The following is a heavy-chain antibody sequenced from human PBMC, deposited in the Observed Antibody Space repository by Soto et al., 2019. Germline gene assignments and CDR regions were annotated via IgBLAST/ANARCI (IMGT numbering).Heavy chain of an antibody. CDR3: ARRGITAGGRDGFDI. V-gene: IGHV4-34*01. D-gene: IGHD6-13*01. J-gene: IGHJ3*02. Sequence: QVQLQQWGAGLLKPSETLSLTCAVYGGLSSGYYWSWIRQPPGKGLEWIGEINRSGSTIYNPSLQSRVTILVHTSKNQFSLKLSSVTAADTAVYFCARRGITAGGRDGFDIWGQGTMVTVSS. CDR2: INRSGST. CDR1: GGLSSGYY.